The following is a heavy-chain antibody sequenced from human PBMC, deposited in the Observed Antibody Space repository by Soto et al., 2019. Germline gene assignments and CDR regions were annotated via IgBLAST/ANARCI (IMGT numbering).Heavy chain of an antibody. D-gene: IGHD2-15*01. CDR2: IKQDGSER. Sequence: EVQLVESGGGLVQPGGSLRISCAASGFTFSNYWMTWVRQAPGKGLERVANIKQDGSERYYVDSVKGRFTISRDNAKNSRYLQMTSLRAEDTAVYYCARDGEGCSGGSCYSDYWGHGPLVTVSS. CDR3: ARDGEGCSGGSCYSDY. J-gene: IGHJ4*01. V-gene: IGHV3-7*04. CDR1: GFTFSNYW.